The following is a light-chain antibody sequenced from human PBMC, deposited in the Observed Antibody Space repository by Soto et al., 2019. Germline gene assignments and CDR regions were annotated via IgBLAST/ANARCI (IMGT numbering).Light chain of an antibody. CDR1: QGLNSY. Sequence: DIQLTQSPSFLSASVGDRVTITCRASQGLNSYLAWYQQKPGKAPKLLLYATSTLQSVFPSGFSGSGSGAEFTLAITSLQPEDIAAYYCQQLSSYPVTFGGGTEVEIK. CDR2: ATS. V-gene: IGKV1-9*01. CDR3: QQLSSYPVT. J-gene: IGKJ4*01.